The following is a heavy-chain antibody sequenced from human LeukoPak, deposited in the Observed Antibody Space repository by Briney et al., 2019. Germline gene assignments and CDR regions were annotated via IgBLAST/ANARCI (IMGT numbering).Heavy chain of an antibody. Sequence: PGGSLRLSCAASGFTFSSYAMRWVRQAPGKGLEWVAVISYDGSNKYYADSVKGRFTISRDNSKNTLYLQMNSLRAEDTAVYYCARDRDYDILTGYPCLIDYWGQGTLVTVSS. CDR2: ISYDGSNK. D-gene: IGHD3-9*01. J-gene: IGHJ4*02. CDR3: ARDRDYDILTGYPCLIDY. CDR1: GFTFSSYA. V-gene: IGHV3-30*04.